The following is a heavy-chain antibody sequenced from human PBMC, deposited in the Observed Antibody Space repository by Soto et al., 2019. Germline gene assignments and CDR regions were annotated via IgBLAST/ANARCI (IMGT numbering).Heavy chain of an antibody. J-gene: IGHJ3*02. CDR3: ARDAPYCSGGSCYSYAFDI. CDR2: ISAYNGNT. V-gene: IGHV1-18*01. Sequence: ASVKVSCKASGYTFTSYGISWVRQAPGQGLEWMGWISAYNGNTNYAQKLQGRVTMTTDTSTSTAYMELRSLRFDDTAVYYCARDAPYCSGGSCYSYAFDIWGQGTMVTVSS. CDR1: GYTFTSYG. D-gene: IGHD2-15*01.